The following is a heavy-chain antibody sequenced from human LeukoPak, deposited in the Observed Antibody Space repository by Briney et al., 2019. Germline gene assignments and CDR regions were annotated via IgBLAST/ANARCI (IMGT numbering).Heavy chain of an antibody. CDR3: ARVLDFWSGSTHYSYDTMDV. J-gene: IGHJ6*02. CDR2: ISAYNGHT. V-gene: IGHV1-18*01. CDR1: GYTFSNYG. D-gene: IGHD3-3*01. Sequence: EASVKVSCKASGYTFSNYGISWVRQAPGQGLEWMGWISAYNGHTIYAQKFQGRVSMTTDTSTTTAYMELSSLRSDDTAVYYCARVLDFWSGSTHYSYDTMDVWGQGTTVTVSS.